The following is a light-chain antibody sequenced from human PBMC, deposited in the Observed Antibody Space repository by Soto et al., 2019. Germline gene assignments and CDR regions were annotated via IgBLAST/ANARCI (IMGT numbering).Light chain of an antibody. V-gene: IGKV1-8*01. CDR2: AAS. CDR1: QGISSY. CDR3: QQDYSYPWT. J-gene: IGKJ1*01. Sequence: AIRMTQSTSSFSASTGDRVTITCRASQGISSYLAWYQQKPGKAPKLLIYAASTLQSGVPSRFSGSGSGTDSTLTISCLQSEDFTTYYCQQDYSYPWTSGQGTKVEIK.